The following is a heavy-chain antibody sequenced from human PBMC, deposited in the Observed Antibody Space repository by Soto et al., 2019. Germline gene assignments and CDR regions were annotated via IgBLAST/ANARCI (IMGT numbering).Heavy chain of an antibody. CDR1: GYTFTAYS. CDR3: ARDHHSSRPYYFDY. V-gene: IGHV1-3*01. J-gene: IGHJ4*02. CDR2: INAGGGST. Sequence: QVELVQSGAEVKKPGASLKISCKASGYTFTAYSMHWVRQAPGQSLEWMGWINAGGGSTKYSPKFQARVSITRKTSASTVYRELTSLTSADRAVYFCARDHHSSRPYYFDYWGQGTQVTVSS. D-gene: IGHD6-19*01.